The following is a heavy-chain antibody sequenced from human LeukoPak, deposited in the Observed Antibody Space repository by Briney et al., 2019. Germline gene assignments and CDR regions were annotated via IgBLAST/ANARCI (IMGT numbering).Heavy chain of an antibody. V-gene: IGHV4-39*07. CDR1: GGSISSGSYY. CDR2: YHTGNT. D-gene: IGHD1-26*01. J-gene: IGHJ4*02. Sequence: SETLSLTCTVSGGSISSGSYYWGWIRQPPGKGLEWIGYHTGNTYYNPSLKSRVTISVDTSKNQFSLKLSSVTAADTAVYYCARVGGGVGATFFDYWGQGTLVTVSS. CDR3: ARVGGGVGATFFDY.